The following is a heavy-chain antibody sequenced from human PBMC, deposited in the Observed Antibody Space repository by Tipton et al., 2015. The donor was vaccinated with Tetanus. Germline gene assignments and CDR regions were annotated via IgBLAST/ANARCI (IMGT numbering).Heavy chain of an antibody. J-gene: IGHJ3*01. CDR3: ARQTLSLDRLFKSPDVLDL. V-gene: IGHV4-39*01. CDR2: IYYRGST. CDR1: GASINSSRHF. D-gene: IGHD1-1*01. Sequence: LRLSCTVSGASINSSRHFWAWIRQPPGKGLEWIGAIYYRGSTFYNPSLKDRVNIFVGRSKNHFSLRLSSVTAADTSVYYCARQTLSLDRLFKSPDVLDLWGQGTMVTVSS.